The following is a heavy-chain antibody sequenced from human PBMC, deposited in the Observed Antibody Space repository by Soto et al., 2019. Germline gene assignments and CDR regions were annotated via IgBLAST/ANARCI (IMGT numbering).Heavy chain of an antibody. J-gene: IGHJ6*02. D-gene: IGHD2-2*01. CDR3: AREMYCSSTSCPHYYYYYGMDV. Sequence: SVKVSCKASGGTFSSYAISWVRQAPGQGLEWMGGIIPIFGTANYAQKFQGRVTITADESTSTAYMELSSLRSEDTAVYYCAREMYCSSTSCPHYYYYYGMDVWGQGTTVTVSS. CDR2: IIPIFGTA. V-gene: IGHV1-69*13. CDR1: GGTFSSYA.